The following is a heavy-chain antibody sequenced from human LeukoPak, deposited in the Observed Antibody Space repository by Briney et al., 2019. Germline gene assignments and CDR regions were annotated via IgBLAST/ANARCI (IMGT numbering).Heavy chain of an antibody. Sequence: HPGGSLRLSCAASGFTLSSCWMSWVRQAPGKGLQGVANIKQDGSEKYYVDSVKGRFTISRDNAKNSLYLQMNSLRAEDTAVYYCARNYGSGSLYYFDYWGQGTLVTVSS. CDR1: GFTLSSCW. CDR2: IKQDGSEK. CDR3: ARNYGSGSLYYFDY. V-gene: IGHV3-7*01. J-gene: IGHJ4*02. D-gene: IGHD3-10*01.